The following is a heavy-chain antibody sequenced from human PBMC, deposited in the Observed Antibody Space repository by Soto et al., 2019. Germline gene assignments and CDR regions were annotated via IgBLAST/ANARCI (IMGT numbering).Heavy chain of an antibody. Sequence: QITLKESGPTLVKPTQTLTLTCTFSGFSLSTSGVGVAWIRQPPGEALEWLSLIYWDADKRYRPSLESRLTITTATSKLHVVLTMTNMDSVDTATYYCAYLPCSGGSCYWFSFSGMDVWGQGTTVTVSS. CDR1: GFSLSTSGVG. CDR2: IYWDADK. V-gene: IGHV2-5*02. D-gene: IGHD2-15*01. CDR3: AYLPCSGGSCYWFSFSGMDV. J-gene: IGHJ6*02.